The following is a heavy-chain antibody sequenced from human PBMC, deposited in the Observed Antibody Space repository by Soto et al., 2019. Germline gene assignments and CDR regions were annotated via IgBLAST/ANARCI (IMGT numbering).Heavy chain of an antibody. CDR2: ISAYSGDT. D-gene: IGHD6-19*01. Sequence: QVQLAQSGAEVKKPGASVKVSCKASGYTFTNYDITWVRQAPGQGLEWMGWISAYSGDTKYAQKVQDRVTMTTDTSTSTAYMDLRSLRSDDTAVYYCARASSGPDYWGQGTLVTVSS. J-gene: IGHJ4*02. V-gene: IGHV1-18*01. CDR3: ARASSGPDY. CDR1: GYTFTNYD.